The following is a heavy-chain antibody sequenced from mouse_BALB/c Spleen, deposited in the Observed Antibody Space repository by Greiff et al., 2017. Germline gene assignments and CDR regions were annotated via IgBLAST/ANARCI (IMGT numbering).Heavy chain of an antibody. Sequence: GHLVESGGGLVQPGGSLKLSCAASGFTFSSYTLSWVRQTPEKRLEWVAYISNGGGSTYYPDTVKGRFTISRDNAKNTLYLQMSSLKSEDTAMYYCARGWSDYHYAMDYWGQGTSVTVSS. J-gene: IGHJ4*01. V-gene: IGHV5-12-2*01. CDR1: GFTFSSYT. CDR2: ISNGGGST. CDR3: ARGWSDYHYAMDY. D-gene: IGHD2-4*01.